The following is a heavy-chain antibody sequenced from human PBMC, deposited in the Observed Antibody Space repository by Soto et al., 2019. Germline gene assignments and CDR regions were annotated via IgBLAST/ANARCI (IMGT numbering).Heavy chain of an antibody. Sequence: LSLTCTVSGGSIVGSSYYWGWIRQPPGKGLEWIGSIYYTGTTYYSPSLQSRVTISFDTSKNQVSLKLTSVTAADTAVYFCSRGSFYYEDSGYYYDDWGQGALVTVAS. J-gene: IGHJ1*01. CDR2: IYYTGTT. V-gene: IGHV4-39*01. CDR1: GGSIVGSSYY. D-gene: IGHD3-22*01. CDR3: SRGSFYYEDSGYYYDD.